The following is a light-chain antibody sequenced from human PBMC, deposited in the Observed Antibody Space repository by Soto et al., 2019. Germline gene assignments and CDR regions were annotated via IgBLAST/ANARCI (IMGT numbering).Light chain of an antibody. Sequence: DIQMTQSPSSLSASVGDRVTITCRASQSISSYLNWYQQKPGKAPKLLIYDASNLETGVPSRFSGSGSGTDFTFTISSLQPEDIATYYCQQYDNLPPLTFGGGTKV. V-gene: IGKV1-33*01. CDR2: DAS. CDR3: QQYDNLPPLT. J-gene: IGKJ4*01. CDR1: QSISSY.